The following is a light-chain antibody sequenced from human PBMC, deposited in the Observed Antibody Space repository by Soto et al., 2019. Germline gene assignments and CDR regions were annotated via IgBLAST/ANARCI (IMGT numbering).Light chain of an antibody. CDR3: SSYAGAVV. Sequence: QSALTQPASVSGSPGQSITISCTGPSSDVGSFGLVSWYQHHPGKAPKLMIYEGSQRPSGVSNRFSGSKSGNTASLTISGLQAEDEADYYCSSYAGAVVFGGGTKLTVL. CDR1: SSDVGSFGL. V-gene: IGLV2-23*01. J-gene: IGLJ2*01. CDR2: EGS.